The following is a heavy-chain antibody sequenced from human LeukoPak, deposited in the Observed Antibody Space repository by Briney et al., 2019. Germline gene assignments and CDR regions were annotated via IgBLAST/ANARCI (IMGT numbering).Heavy chain of an antibody. J-gene: IGHJ3*02. CDR3: ARAHSSGWYPDAFDI. CDR1: GFTFSTYG. Sequence: GRSLRLSCAASGFTFSTYGIHWVRQAPGKGLEWVAVISYDGSNKYYADSVKGRFTISRDNSKNTLYLQMNSLRAEDTAVYYCARAHSSGWYPDAFDIWGQGTMVTVSS. CDR2: ISYDGSNK. V-gene: IGHV3-30*19. D-gene: IGHD6-19*01.